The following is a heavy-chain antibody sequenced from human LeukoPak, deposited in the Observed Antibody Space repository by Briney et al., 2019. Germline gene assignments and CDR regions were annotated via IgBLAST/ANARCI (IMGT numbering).Heavy chain of an antibody. D-gene: IGHD6-6*01. CDR3: AKDRYSSSSPHYFDY. CDR2: ISNDGGST. V-gene: IGHV3-23*01. J-gene: IGHJ4*02. CDR1: RLTFSIYA. Sequence: PGGSLRLSCAASRLTFSIYAMSWVRQAPGKGLEWVSGISNDGGSTYYADSVKGRFTISRDNSKNTLYLQMNSLTAEDTALYYCAKDRYSSSSPHYFDYWGQGTLVTVAS.